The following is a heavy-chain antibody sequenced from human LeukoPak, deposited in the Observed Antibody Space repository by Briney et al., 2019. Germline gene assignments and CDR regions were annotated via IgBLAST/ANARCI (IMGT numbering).Heavy chain of an antibody. CDR3: ARGQWPLHYFDY. D-gene: IGHD6-19*01. Sequence: SETLSLTCTVSGGSISSYYWSWIRQPPGKGLEWIGYIYYSGSTNYNPSLKSRVTISVDTSKNQFSLKLSSVTAADTAVYYCARGQWPLHYFDYWGQGTLVTVSS. V-gene: IGHV4-59*01. CDR2: IYYSGST. J-gene: IGHJ4*02. CDR1: GGSISSYY.